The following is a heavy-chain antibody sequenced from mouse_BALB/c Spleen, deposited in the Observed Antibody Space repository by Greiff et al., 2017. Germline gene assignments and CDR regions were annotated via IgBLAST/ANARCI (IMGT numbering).Heavy chain of an antibody. CDR3: VRDWDYGSSSYWYFDV. Sequence: EVQLVETGGGLVQPKGSLKLSCAASGFTFNTNAMNWVRQAPGKGLEWVARIRSKSNNYATYYADSVKDRFTISRDDSQSMLYLQMNNLKTEDTAMYYCVRDWDYGSSSYWYFDVWGAGTTVTVSS. V-gene: IGHV10S3*01. CDR1: GFTFNTNA. J-gene: IGHJ1*01. CDR2: IRSKSNNYAT. D-gene: IGHD1-1*01.